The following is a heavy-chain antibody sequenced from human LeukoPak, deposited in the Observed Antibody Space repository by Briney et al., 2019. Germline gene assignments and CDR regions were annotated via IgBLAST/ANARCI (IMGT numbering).Heavy chain of an antibody. D-gene: IGHD6-13*01. CDR1: GFTFSSYW. CDR3: ARVRYSSSWYLD. Sequence: GGSLRLSCAASGFTFSSYWMHWVRQAPGKGLVWVSRINSDGSSTSYADSVKGRFTISRDNAKNTLYLQMNSLRAEDTAVYYCARVRYSSSWYLDWGQGTLVTVSS. V-gene: IGHV3-74*01. CDR2: INSDGSST. J-gene: IGHJ4*02.